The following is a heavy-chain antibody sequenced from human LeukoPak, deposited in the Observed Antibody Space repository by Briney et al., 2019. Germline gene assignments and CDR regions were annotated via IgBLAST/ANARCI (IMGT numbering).Heavy chain of an antibody. CDR1: GYTFTGYY. J-gene: IGHJ5*02. CDR3: ARGMGVLVPAATWFDP. V-gene: IGHV1-2*02. CDR2: INPNSGGT. D-gene: IGHD2-2*01. Sequence: ASVKVSCKASGYTFTGYYMHWVRQAPGQGLEWMGWINPNSGGTNYAQKFQGRVTMTRDTSISTAYMDLSRLRSDDMAVYYCARGMGVLVPAATWFDPWGQGTLVTVSS.